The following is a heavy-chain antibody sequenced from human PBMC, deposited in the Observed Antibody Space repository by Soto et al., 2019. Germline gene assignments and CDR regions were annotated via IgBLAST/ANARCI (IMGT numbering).Heavy chain of an antibody. CDR2: INHSGIT. D-gene: IGHD2-8*01. CDR1: GGSFSGYY. CDR3: ARGLGYGAVLNYFDS. J-gene: IGHJ4*02. Sequence: SETLSLTCAVYGGSFSGYYWSWIRQPPGRGLEWIGEINHSGITKDNPSLKSRVTISVDTSKNQVSLKLSSVTAADTAVYYCARGLGYGAVLNYFDSWGLGTLVTVSS. V-gene: IGHV4-34*01.